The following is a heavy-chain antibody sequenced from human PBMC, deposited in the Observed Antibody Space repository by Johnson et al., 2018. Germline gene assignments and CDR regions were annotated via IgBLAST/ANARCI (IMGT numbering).Heavy chain of an antibody. CDR1: GFTFSSYG. V-gene: IGHV3-33*01. D-gene: IGHD3-10*01. J-gene: IGHJ6*02. CDR2: IWYDGSNK. Sequence: QVQLVESGGGVVQPGRSLRLSCAASGFTFSSYGMHWVRQAPGKGLEWVAVIWYDGSNKDYTDSVKGRFNISRDNAKNTLYLQMNSLGDEDMAVYYCAREEIWVGEFSTGMDVWGHGTTVNVSS. CDR3: AREEIWVGEFSTGMDV.